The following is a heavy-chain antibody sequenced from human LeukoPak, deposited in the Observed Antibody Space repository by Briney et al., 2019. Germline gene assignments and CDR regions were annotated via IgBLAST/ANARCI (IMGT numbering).Heavy chain of an antibody. CDR1: GGSISSYY. CDR3: ARSALYCTNGVCAKKNWFDP. D-gene: IGHD2-8*01. CDR2: IYTSGST. Sequence: SETLSLTCTVSGGSISSYYWSWIRQPAGKGLEWIGRIYTSGSTNYNTSLKSRVTMSVDTSKNQFSLKLSSVTAADTAVYYCARSALYCTNGVCAKKNWFDPWGQGTLVTVSS. J-gene: IGHJ5*02. V-gene: IGHV4-4*07.